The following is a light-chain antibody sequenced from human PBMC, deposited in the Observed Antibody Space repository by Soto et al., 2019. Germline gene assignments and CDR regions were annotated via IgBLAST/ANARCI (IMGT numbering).Light chain of an antibody. Sequence: EIVLTQSPGTLSLSPGERATLSCRASQSVSSSYFAWYQQKPGQAPRLLIYGASSRATGIPDRFSGSGSGADFTRNISRLEPEDFSVYYCQQYCSSPPWTFGQGTKVEIK. V-gene: IGKV3-20*01. CDR2: GAS. J-gene: IGKJ1*01. CDR3: QQYCSSPPWT. CDR1: QSVSSSY.